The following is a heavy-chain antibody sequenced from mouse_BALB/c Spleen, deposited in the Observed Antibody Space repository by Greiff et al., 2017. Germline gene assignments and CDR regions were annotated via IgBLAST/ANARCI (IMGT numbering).Heavy chain of an antibody. CDR1: GFTFSSYT. D-gene: IGHD1-1*01. CDR3: TRLITTVVANYAMDY. J-gene: IGHJ4*01. CDR2: ISSGGSYT. Sequence: EVKVVESGGGLVKPGGSLKLSCAASGFTFSSYTMSWVRQTPEKRLEWVATISSGGSYTYYPDSVKGRFTISRDNAKNTLYLQMSSLKSEDTAMYYCTRLITTVVANYAMDYWGQGTSVTVSS. V-gene: IGHV5-6-4*01.